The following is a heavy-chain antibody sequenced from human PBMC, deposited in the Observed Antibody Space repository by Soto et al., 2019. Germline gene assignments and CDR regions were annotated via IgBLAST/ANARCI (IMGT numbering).Heavy chain of an antibody. CDR2: IIPIFGTA. CDR1: GGTFSSYA. Sequence: ASVKVSCKASGGTFSSYAISWVRQAPGQGLEWMGGIIPIFGTANYAQKFQGRVTITADESTSTAYMELSSLRSEDTAVYYCARDSKGYYYYYGMDVWGQGTTVTVSS. V-gene: IGHV1-69*13. CDR3: ARDSKGYYYYYGMDV. J-gene: IGHJ6*02.